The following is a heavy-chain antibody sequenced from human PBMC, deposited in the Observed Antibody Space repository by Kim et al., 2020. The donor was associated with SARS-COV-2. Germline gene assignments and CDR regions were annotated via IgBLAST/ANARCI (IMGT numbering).Heavy chain of an antibody. D-gene: IGHD3-10*01. CDR3: ARTPREGSGSGASYYYYYGMDA. CDR2: INPNSGGT. J-gene: IGHJ6*02. CDR1: GYTFTGYY. V-gene: IGHV1-2*02. Sequence: ASVKVSCKASGYTFTGYYMHWVRQAPGQGLEWMGWINPNSGGTNYAQKFQGRVTMTRDTSISTAYMELSRLRSDDTAVYYCARTPREGSGSGASYYYYYGMDAWGPGTTVTVSS.